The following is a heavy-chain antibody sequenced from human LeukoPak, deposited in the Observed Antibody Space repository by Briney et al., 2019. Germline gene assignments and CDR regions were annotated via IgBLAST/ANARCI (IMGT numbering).Heavy chain of an antibody. CDR3: VRDVAYDFRNPYRYFQH. J-gene: IGHJ1*01. Sequence: GGSLRLSCAASGFTFSTYWMTWVRQAPGKWLEWVANIKQDGSEKYYEDSMKGRFTISRDNAKSSLYLQMKSLRAEDTAVYYCVRDVAYDFRNPYRYFQHWGQGTLVTVSS. CDR2: IKQDGSEK. V-gene: IGHV3-7*01. D-gene: IGHD3-3*01. CDR1: GFTFSTYW.